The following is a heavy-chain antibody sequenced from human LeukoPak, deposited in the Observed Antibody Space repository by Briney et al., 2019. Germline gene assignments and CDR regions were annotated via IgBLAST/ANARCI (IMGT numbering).Heavy chain of an antibody. D-gene: IGHD3-10*01. V-gene: IGHV4-39*07. Sequence: SETLSLTCTVSGGSISSSPYYWSWIRQPPGKGLEWIGEINHSGSTNYNPSLKSRVTISVDTSKNQFSLKLSSVTAADTAVYYCARARGDYWGQGTLVTVSS. CDR2: INHSGST. J-gene: IGHJ4*02. CDR1: GGSISSSPYY. CDR3: ARARGDY.